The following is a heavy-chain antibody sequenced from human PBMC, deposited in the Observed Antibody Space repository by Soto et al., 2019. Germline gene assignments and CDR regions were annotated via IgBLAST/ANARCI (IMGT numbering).Heavy chain of an antibody. J-gene: IGHJ5*02. CDR1: GYTFTSYG. Sequence: GASVKVSCKASGYTFTSYGISWVRQAPGQGLEWMGWISAYNGNANYAQKLQGRVTMTTDTSTSTAYMELSSLRSEDTAVYYCARPVFCTGRRRSNNLDPWGQEPRVTVPS. V-gene: IGHV1-18*01. CDR3: ARPVFCTGRRRSNNLDP. D-gene: IGHD2-8*01. CDR2: ISAYNGNA.